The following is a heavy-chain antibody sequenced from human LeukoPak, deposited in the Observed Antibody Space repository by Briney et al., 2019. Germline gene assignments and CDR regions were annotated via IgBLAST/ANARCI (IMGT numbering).Heavy chain of an antibody. CDR2: FTSSGSTK. J-gene: IGHJ6*02. V-gene: IGHV3-11*01. Sequence: GGSLRLSCAASGFTFSDYYMTWIRQAPGKGLEWVSYFTSSGSTKYYADSVKGRFTISRDNAKNSLYLQTNSLRAEDTAVYYCARETSYGMDVWGQGTTVTVSS. CDR3: ARETSYGMDV. CDR1: GFTFSDYY.